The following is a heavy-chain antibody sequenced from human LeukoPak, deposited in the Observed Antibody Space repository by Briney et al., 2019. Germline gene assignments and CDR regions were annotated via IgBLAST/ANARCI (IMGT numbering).Heavy chain of an antibody. J-gene: IGHJ4*02. D-gene: IGHD3/OR15-3a*01. CDR3: ASGDFWTDYYRGLLDY. CDR1: GFTFSDYY. V-gene: IGHV3-11*01. CDR2: IGSSGSSF. Sequence: PGGSLRLSCAASGFTFSDYYMSWIRQAPGKGLEWVSYIGSSGSSFHYADSVKGRFTISRDNAKNSLYLQMNSLRAEDTGVYYCASGDFWTDYYRGLLDYWGQGTLVTVSS.